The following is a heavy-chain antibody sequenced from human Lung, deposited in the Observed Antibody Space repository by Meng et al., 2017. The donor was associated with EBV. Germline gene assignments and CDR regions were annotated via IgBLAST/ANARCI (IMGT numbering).Heavy chain of an antibody. CDR3: ARGGTSSAPFDY. D-gene: IGHD2-2*01. J-gene: IGHJ4*02. CDR1: GRSFSSSY. Sequence: QVALHKWGVCLFTPSDTRSLTCGCSGRSFSSSYWSWIRQPPGKGLEWIGQINYSGITNYNPSLKSRVTISVDTSKNQFSLSLNSVTAADTAVYYCARGGTSSAPFDYWGQGTLVTVSS. CDR2: INYSGIT. V-gene: IGHV4-34*01.